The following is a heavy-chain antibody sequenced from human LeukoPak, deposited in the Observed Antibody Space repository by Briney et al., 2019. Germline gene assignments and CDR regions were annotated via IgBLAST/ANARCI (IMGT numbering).Heavy chain of an antibody. D-gene: IGHD4-23*01. CDR2: IYSGGST. CDR3: ARGGGNYPLDAFDI. Sequence: GGSLRLSCAASGFSVSSNYMSWVRQAPGKGLEWVSLIYSGGSTNYADSVKGRFTISRDSSKNTLFLQMNSLRAEDTAVYYCARGGGNYPLDAFDIWGQGTMVTVSS. CDR1: GFSVSSNY. J-gene: IGHJ3*02. V-gene: IGHV3-53*01.